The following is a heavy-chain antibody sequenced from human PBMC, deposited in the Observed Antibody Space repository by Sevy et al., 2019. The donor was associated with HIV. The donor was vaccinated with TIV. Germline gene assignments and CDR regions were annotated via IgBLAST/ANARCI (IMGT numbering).Heavy chain of an antibody. Sequence: GGSLRLSCAASGFTFSSYGMHWVRQAPGKGLEWVAFIRYDGSNKYYAYSVKGRFTISRDNSKNTLYLQMNSLRAEDTAVYYCAKDPIAAAGTGGYWGQGTLVTVSS. V-gene: IGHV3-30*02. CDR3: AKDPIAAAGTGGY. D-gene: IGHD6-13*01. J-gene: IGHJ4*02. CDR1: GFTFSSYG. CDR2: IRYDGSNK.